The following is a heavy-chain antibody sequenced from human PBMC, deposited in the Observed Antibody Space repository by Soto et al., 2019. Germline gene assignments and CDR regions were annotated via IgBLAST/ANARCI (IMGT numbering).Heavy chain of an antibody. CDR2: IYYSGST. V-gene: IGHV4-31*03. D-gene: IGHD3-10*01. CDR1: GGSISSGGYY. Sequence: SETLSLTCTVSGGSISSGGYYSSWIRQHPRKGLEWIGYIYYSGSTYYNPSLKSRVTISVDTSKNQFSLKLSSVTAADTAVYYCARGSNYYGSGSYYYYYYMDVWGKGTTVTVSS. CDR3: ARGSNYYGSGSYYYYYYMDV. J-gene: IGHJ6*03.